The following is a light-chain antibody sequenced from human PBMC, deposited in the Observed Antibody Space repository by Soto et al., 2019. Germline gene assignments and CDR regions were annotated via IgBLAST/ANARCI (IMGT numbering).Light chain of an antibody. CDR1: SSDIGSNNY. Sequence: QSALTQPASVSGSPGQSITISGTGTSSDIGSNNYVSWFQQRPGKAPTLIIYEVSNRPSGVSTHFSGSKSGNTASLTISGLLPEDEAEYYCSSYTATTRLFVGGTKLTV. CDR3: SSYTATTRL. V-gene: IGLV2-14*01. CDR2: EVS. J-gene: IGLJ3*02.